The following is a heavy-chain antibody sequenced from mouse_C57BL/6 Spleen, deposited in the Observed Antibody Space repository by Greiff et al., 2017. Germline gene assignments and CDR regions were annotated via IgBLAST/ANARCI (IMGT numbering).Heavy chain of an antibody. Sequence: QVHVKQPGAELVKPGASVKLSCKASGYTFTSYWMHWVKQRPGQGLEWIGMIHPNSGSTNYNEKFKSKATLTVDKSSSTAYMQLSSLTSEDSAVYDCASAHYYGSSYDAMGYWGQGTSVTVSS. V-gene: IGHV1-64*01. J-gene: IGHJ4*01. CDR3: ASAHYYGSSYDAMGY. CDR1: GYTFTSYW. CDR2: IHPNSGST. D-gene: IGHD1-1*01.